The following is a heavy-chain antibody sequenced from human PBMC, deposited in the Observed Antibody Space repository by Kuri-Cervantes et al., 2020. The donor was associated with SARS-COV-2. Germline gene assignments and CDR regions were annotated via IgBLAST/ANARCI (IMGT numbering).Heavy chain of an antibody. D-gene: IGHD1-26*01. CDR2: IYYSGST. CDR3: ARRLVGDTHAFDI. Sequence: ESLKISCAVSGYSISSGYYWGWIRQPPGKGLEWIGYIYYSGSTNYNPSLKSRVTISVDTSKNQFSLKLSTVTAADTAVYYCARRLVGDTHAFDIWGQGTMVTVSS. V-gene: IGHV4-61*01. CDR1: GYSISSGYY. J-gene: IGHJ3*02.